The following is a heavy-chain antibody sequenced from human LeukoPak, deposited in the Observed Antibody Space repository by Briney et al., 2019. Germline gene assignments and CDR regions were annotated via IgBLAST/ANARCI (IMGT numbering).Heavy chain of an antibody. CDR2: IYSGGST. V-gene: IGHV3-66*02. CDR1: GFTVSSNY. D-gene: IGHD2-2*01. J-gene: IGHJ3*02. CDR3: ARDRGFHCSSTSCSTRNAFDI. Sequence: GGSLLLSCAASGFTVSSNYMSWVRQAPGKGLEWVSVIYSGGSTYYADSVKGRFTISRDNSKNTLYLQMNSLRAEDTAVCYCARDRGFHCSSTSCSTRNAFDIWGQGTMVTVSS.